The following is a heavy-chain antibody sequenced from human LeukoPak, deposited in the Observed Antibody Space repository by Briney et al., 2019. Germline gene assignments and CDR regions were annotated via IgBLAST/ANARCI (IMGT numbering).Heavy chain of an antibody. CDR3: TSYSCGWYWEDFDY. CDR1: GFTFSNAW. J-gene: IGHJ4*02. D-gene: IGHD6-19*01. V-gene: IGHV3-15*01. Sequence: GGSLTLTCAASGFTFSNAWMSWVRQAPGKGLEWVGRIKSKTDGGTTDYAAPVKGRFTISRDDSKNTLYLQMNSLKTEDTAVYYCTSYSCGWYWEDFDYWGQGTLVTVSS. CDR2: IKSKTDGGTT.